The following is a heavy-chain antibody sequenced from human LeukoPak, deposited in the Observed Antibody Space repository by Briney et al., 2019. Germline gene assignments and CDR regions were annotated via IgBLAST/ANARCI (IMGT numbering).Heavy chain of an antibody. Sequence: SETLALTCAVYGGSFRGYYWSWIRHPPGKGREGIGEINHRGSANYNPSLKSRVTISVDTSKSQFALKLSSVTAADTAVYYCAAADLDYWGQGTLVTVAS. CDR2: INHRGSA. V-gene: IGHV4-34*01. D-gene: IGHD6-13*01. CDR3: AAADLDY. J-gene: IGHJ4*02. CDR1: GGSFRGYY.